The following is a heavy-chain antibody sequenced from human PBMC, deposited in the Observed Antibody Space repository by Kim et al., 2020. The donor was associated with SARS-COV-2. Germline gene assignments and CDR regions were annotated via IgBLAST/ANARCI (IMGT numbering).Heavy chain of an antibody. V-gene: IGHV6-1*01. Sequence: YAVSVKSRITINPDTSKNLFSLQLNSVTPEDTAVYYCARDEATRYYFDYWGQGTLVTVSS. J-gene: IGHJ4*02. CDR3: ARDEATRYYFDY.